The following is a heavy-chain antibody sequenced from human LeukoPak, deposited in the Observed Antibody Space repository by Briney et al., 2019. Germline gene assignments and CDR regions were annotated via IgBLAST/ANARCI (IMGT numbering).Heavy chain of an antibody. V-gene: IGHV4-39*01. J-gene: IGHJ4*02. Sequence: PSETLSLTCTVSGGSISTSSYYWGWIRQPPGKGLEWIGSIYYSGSTYYNPSLKSRVTISVDTSKNQFSLKLSSVTAADTAVYYCARLSSSWYGYRGQGTLVTVSS. CDR3: ARLSSSWYGY. D-gene: IGHD6-13*01. CDR2: IYYSGST. CDR1: GGSISTSSYY.